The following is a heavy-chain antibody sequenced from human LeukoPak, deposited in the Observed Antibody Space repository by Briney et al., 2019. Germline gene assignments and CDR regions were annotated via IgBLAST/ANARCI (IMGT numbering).Heavy chain of an antibody. CDR3: ARAPMVRGVIINYYFDY. CDR1: GGTFSSYA. J-gene: IGHJ4*02. D-gene: IGHD3-10*01. CDR2: IIPIFGTA. V-gene: IGHV1-69*13. Sequence: SVKVSCKASGGTFSSYAISWVRQAPGQGLEWMGGIIPIFGTANYAQKFQGRVTITADESTSTAYMELSSLRSEDTAVYYCARAPMVRGVIINYYFDYWGQGTLVTVSS.